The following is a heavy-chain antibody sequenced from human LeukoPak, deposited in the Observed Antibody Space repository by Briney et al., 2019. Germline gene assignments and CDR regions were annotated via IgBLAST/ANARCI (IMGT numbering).Heavy chain of an antibody. CDR3: ATGPGLGALLNLGY. Sequence: ASVKVSCTVSGYTLTELSMHWVRQAPGKGLEWMGGFDPEDGETIYAQKFQGRVTMTEDTSTDTAYMELSSLRSEDTAVYYCATGPGLGALLNLGYWGQGTLVTVSS. V-gene: IGHV1-24*01. CDR1: GYTLTELS. J-gene: IGHJ4*02. CDR2: FDPEDGET. D-gene: IGHD2/OR15-2a*01.